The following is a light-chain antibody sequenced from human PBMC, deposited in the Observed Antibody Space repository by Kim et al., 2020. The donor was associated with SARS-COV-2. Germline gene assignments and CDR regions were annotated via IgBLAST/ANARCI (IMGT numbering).Light chain of an antibody. Sequence: DIQMTQSPSSVSASVGDRVTITCRASQDITRYLAWYQQKPGKPPKLLIYDASSLQGGVPSRISGRGSGTDFTLTINSLQPEDSATYYCQQTNTFPLTFGGGTKLEI. V-gene: IGKV1-12*01. J-gene: IGKJ4*01. CDR2: DAS. CDR1: QDITRY. CDR3: QQTNTFPLT.